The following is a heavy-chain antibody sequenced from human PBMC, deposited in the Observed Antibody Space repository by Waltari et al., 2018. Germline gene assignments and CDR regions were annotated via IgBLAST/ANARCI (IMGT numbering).Heavy chain of an antibody. CDR2: MNHRRSE. Sequence: QVQLNQWGAGVLKPSETLSLTCAVYGESFSDHFWTWIRQPTGKGLEWIGHMNHRRSENYNPSLRNRVSISVDTSMNQFSLMMTSLTAADTGVYYCARAPSFHYGIFSVPLTLDYWSQGTMVIVSS. CDR3: ARAPSFHYGIFSVPLTLDY. D-gene: IGHD3-3*02. CDR1: GESFSDHF. J-gene: IGHJ3*01. V-gene: IGHV4-34*01.